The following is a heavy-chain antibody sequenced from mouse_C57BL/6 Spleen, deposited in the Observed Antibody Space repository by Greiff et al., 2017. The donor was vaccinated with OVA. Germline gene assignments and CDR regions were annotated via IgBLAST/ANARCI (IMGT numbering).Heavy chain of an antibody. J-gene: IGHJ3*01. CDR2: LWWNDAK. V-gene: IGHV8-5*01. CDR1: GFSLSTSNMG. D-gene: IGHD2-1*01. Sequence: QVTLKVSGPGILQPSQTLSLTCSFSGFSLSTSNMGIGWIRQPSGQGLEWLAHLWWNDAKYYNPFLQSRLTISKASSNTQVFLKITSVDNADTATYYCAQLSPYGNYVAYWGQGTLVTVSA. CDR3: AQLSPYGNYVAY.